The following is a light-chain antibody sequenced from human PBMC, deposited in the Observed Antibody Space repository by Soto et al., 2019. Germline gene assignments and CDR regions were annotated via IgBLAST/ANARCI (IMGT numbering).Light chain of an antibody. Sequence: ELVMTQSPATLSVSPGERATLSCRASQSVSSNLAWYQQKPGQAPRLLIYGASTRATGIPARFSGSGSGTEFTLTISSLQSEDFAVYYCQQYNNWRRTFGQGTKVDNK. J-gene: IGKJ1*01. CDR1: QSVSSN. CDR3: QQYNNWRRT. CDR2: GAS. V-gene: IGKV3-15*01.